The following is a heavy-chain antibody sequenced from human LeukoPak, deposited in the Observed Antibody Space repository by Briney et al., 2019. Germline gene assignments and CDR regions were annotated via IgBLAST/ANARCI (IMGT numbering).Heavy chain of an antibody. CDR1: GFTFSSYW. CDR3: ARRSSGSPPFYFDY. Sequence: GGSLRLFCAASGFTFSSYWMHWVRQAPGKGLVWVSRINSDGSTTNYADSVKGRFTISRDNAKNTLYLQMNSLRAEDTAMYYCARRSSGSPPFYFDYWGQGTLVTVSS. V-gene: IGHV3-74*01. J-gene: IGHJ4*02. D-gene: IGHD1-26*01. CDR2: INSDGSTT.